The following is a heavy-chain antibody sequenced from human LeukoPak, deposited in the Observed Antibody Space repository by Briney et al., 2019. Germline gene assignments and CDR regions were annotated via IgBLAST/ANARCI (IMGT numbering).Heavy chain of an antibody. Sequence: SETLSLTCTVSGGSISSYYWSWIRQPPGKGLEWIGYIDHGGSTNHNPSLKSRVTISVDTSKKQFSLTISPVTAADTAVYYCPRPTYYYDGNGYLDPFVIWGQGTLVTVSS. V-gene: IGHV4-59*01. CDR3: PRPTYYYDGNGYLDPFVI. CDR2: IDHGGST. CDR1: GGSISSYY. D-gene: IGHD3-22*01. J-gene: IGHJ3*02.